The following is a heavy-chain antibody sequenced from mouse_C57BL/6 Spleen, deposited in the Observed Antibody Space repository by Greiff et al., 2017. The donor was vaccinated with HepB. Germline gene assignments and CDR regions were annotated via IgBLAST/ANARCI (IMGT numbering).Heavy chain of an antibody. J-gene: IGHJ3*01. CDR1: GFNIKDYY. CDR2: IDPEDGDT. CDR3: TSLIYYYGSSYVGFAY. V-gene: IGHV14-1*01. D-gene: IGHD1-1*01. Sequence: VQLQQSGAELVRPGASVKLSCTASGFNIKDYYMHWVKQRPEQGLEWIGRIDPEDGDTEYAPKFQGKATMTADPSSNTAYLQLSSLTSEDTAVYYCTSLIYYYGSSYVGFAYWGQGTLVTVSA.